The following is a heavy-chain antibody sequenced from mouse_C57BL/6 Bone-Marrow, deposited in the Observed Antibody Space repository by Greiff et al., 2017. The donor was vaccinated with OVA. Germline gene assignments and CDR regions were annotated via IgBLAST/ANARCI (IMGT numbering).Heavy chain of an antibody. CDR2: ISPGDGDT. CDR1: GYAFSSSW. Sequence: VKLMESGPELVKPGASVKISCKASGYAFSSSWMNWVKQRPGKGLEWIGRISPGDGDTNYNGKLKGKATLTADKSSSTAYMQLSCLTSEDSAVYCCAREIYGSSLYWYFDVWGTGTTVTVSS. J-gene: IGHJ1*03. V-gene: IGHV1-82*01. CDR3: AREIYGSSLYWYFDV. D-gene: IGHD1-1*01.